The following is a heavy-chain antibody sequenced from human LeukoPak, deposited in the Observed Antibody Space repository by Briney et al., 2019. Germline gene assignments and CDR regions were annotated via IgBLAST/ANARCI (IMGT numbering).Heavy chain of an antibody. D-gene: IGHD3-22*01. CDR2: IIPIFGTA. V-gene: IGHV1-69*05. CDR3: ARETYYYDSSGGNDAFDI. CDR1: GGTFISYA. J-gene: IGHJ3*02. Sequence: VKVSCKASGGTFISYAISWVRQAPGQGLEWMGRIIPIFGTANYSQKFQGRVTITTDESTSTAYMELSSLRSEDTAVYYCARETYYYDSSGGNDAFDIWGQGTMVTVSS.